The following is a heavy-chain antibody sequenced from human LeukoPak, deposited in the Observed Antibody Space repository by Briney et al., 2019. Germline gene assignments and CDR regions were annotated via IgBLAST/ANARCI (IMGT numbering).Heavy chain of an antibody. D-gene: IGHD6-19*01. V-gene: IGHV3-30*02. Sequence: GGSLRLSCAASGFTFSSHGMHWVRQAPGKGLEWVAFIRYDGSNKYYAESVKGRFTIPRDNSKNTLYLEMNSLRAEDTAVYYCARDLAAVAAPFDCWGQGTLVTVSS. CDR1: GFTFSSHG. CDR3: ARDLAAVAAPFDC. CDR2: IRYDGSNK. J-gene: IGHJ4*02.